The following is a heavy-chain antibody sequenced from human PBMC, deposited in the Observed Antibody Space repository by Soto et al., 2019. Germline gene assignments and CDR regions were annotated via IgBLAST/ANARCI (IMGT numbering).Heavy chain of an antibody. CDR3: AKDRSFRILGEYYFDY. CDR1: GFTFSSYA. Sequence: GGSLRLSCAASGFTFSSYAMSWVRQAPGKGLEWVSAISGSGGSTYYADSVKGRFTISRDNSKNTLYLQMNSLRAEDTAVYYCAKDRSFRILGEYYFDYWGQGTLVTSPQ. CDR2: ISGSGGST. V-gene: IGHV3-23*01. D-gene: IGHD2-15*01. J-gene: IGHJ4*02.